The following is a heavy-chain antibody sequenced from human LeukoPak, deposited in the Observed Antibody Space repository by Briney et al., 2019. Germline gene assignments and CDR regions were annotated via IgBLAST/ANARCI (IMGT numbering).Heavy chain of an antibody. CDR2: IRYDGSNK. Sequence: GGSLRLSCAASGSSFSIYGMHWVRQAPGKGLEWVTFIRYDGSNKYYADSVKGRFTTSRDNSKNTLYLQMNSLRAEDTAVYYCAKEGGGYDSSGSDAFDIWGQGTMVTVSS. CDR1: GSSFSIYG. CDR3: AKEGGGYDSSGSDAFDI. J-gene: IGHJ3*02. D-gene: IGHD3-22*01. V-gene: IGHV3-30*02.